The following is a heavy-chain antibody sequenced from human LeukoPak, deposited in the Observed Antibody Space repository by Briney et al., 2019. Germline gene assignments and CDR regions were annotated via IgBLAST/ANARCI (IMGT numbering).Heavy chain of an antibody. J-gene: IGHJ4*02. V-gene: IGHV1-18*01. D-gene: IGHD5-18*01. Sequence: GASVKVSCKASGYIFTSYGISWVRQAPGQGLEWMAWISAYNGNTNYAQKFQGRVTMTTDTSTTTVYKELRSLRSDDTAVYYCARDRNTAMVAPRVSDYWGQGTLVTVSS. CDR2: ISAYNGNT. CDR3: ARDRNTAMVAPRVSDY. CDR1: GYIFTSYG.